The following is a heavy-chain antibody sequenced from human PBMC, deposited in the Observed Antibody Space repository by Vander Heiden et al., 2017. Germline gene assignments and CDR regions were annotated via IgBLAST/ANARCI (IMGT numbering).Heavy chain of an antibody. CDR2: IYYSGST. V-gene: IGHV4-39*01. CDR3: ASHYGGNFDY. Sequence: QLQLQESGPGLTKPSETLSLTCTVSGGSISSSSYYWGWIRQPPGKGLEWIGSIYYSGSTDDNPSLKSRVTISVDTSKNQFSLKMSSVTAADTAVYYGASHYGGNFDYWGQGTLVTVSS. CDR1: GGSISSSSYY. J-gene: IGHJ4*02. D-gene: IGHD4-17*01.